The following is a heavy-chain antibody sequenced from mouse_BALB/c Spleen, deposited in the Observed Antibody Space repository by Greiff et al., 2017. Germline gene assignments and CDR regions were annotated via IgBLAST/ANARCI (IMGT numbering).Heavy chain of an antibody. J-gene: IGHJ4*01. CDR1: GYTFTSYY. CDR2: INPSNGGT. V-gene: IGHV1S81*02. Sequence: QVQLQQSGAELVKPGASVKLSCKASGYTFTSYYMYWVKQRPGQGLEWIGEINPSNGGTNFNEKFKSKATLAVDKSSSTAYMQLSSLTSEDAAVYDCTRGHYDAMDYWGQGTSVTVSS. CDR3: TRGHYDAMDY.